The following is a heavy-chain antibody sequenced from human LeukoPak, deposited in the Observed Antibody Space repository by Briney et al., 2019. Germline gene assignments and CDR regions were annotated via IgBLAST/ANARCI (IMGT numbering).Heavy chain of an antibody. Sequence: GGSLRFSCAASGFTFSSYAMHWVRQAPGKGLEWVAVISYDGSNKYYADSVKGRFTISRDNSKNTLYLQMNSLRAEDTAVYYCARDGMIVVVISYFDYWGQGTLVTVSS. D-gene: IGHD3-22*01. CDR3: ARDGMIVVVISYFDY. V-gene: IGHV3-30-3*01. CDR2: ISYDGSNK. J-gene: IGHJ4*02. CDR1: GFTFSSYA.